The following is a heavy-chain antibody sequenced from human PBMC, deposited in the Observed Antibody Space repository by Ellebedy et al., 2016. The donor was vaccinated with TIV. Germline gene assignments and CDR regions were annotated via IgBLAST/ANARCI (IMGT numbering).Heavy chain of an antibody. J-gene: IGHJ6*02. D-gene: IGHD3-16*01. CDR3: VKGAYPVPTVMAV. V-gene: IGHV3-30*02. Sequence: GGSLRLSCAASGFSSSGMHWVRQAPGRGLEWVAFIRSDGSNKYYAESVKGRFTISRDYSKNTLDLQMTSLRPEDTALYYCVKGAYPVPTVMAVWGQGTTVTVSS. CDR2: IRSDGSNK. CDR1: GFSSSG.